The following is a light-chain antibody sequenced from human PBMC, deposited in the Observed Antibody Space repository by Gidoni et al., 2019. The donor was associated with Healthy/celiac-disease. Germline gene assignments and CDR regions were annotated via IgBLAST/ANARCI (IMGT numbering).Light chain of an antibody. Sequence: IVWTQSPGTLSLSPGERATLSCRASQSVSSSYLAWYQQKPGQAPRLLIYGASSRATGIPDGFSGSGSGTDFTLTISRLEPEDFAVYYCQQYGSSPRTFGQXTKLEIK. V-gene: IGKV3-20*01. CDR2: GAS. CDR3: QQYGSSPRT. CDR1: QSVSSSY. J-gene: IGKJ2*01.